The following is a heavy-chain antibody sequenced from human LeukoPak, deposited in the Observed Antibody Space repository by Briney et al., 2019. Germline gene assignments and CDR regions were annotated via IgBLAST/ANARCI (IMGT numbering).Heavy chain of an antibody. CDR2: IKQDGSEK. CDR3: AREGGGNWFDP. V-gene: IGHV3-7*03. J-gene: IGHJ5*02. D-gene: IGHD3-16*01. CDR1: GFTFSSYW. Sequence: GGSLRLSCAASGFTFSSYWMSWVRRAPGKGLEWVANIKQDGSEKYYVDSVKGRFTISRDNAKNSLYLQMNSLRAEDTAVYYCAREGGGNWFDPWGQGTLVTASS.